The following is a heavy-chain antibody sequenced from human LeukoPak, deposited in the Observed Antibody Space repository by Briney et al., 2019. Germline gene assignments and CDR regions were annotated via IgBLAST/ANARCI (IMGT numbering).Heavy chain of an antibody. J-gene: IGHJ4*02. CDR1: GFTFSGYA. V-gene: IGHV3-23*01. D-gene: IGHD6-19*01. Sequence: PGGSLRISCAASGFTFSGYAMSWVRQAPGKGLEWVSAINYSSGSTYYSDSVKGRFTISRDNSKSTLYLQMNSLRVDDTALYYCAKVGSYSRGWYLTYLDNWGQGTRVTVSS. CDR3: AKVGSYSRGWYLTYLDN. CDR2: INYSSGST.